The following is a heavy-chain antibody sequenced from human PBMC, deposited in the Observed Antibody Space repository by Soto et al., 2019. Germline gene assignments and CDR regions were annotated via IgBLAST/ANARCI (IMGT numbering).Heavy chain of an antibody. V-gene: IGHV4-34*01. CDR3: ARGRSTMVRGPHGMDV. J-gene: IGHJ6*02. CDR1: GGSFSGYY. CDR2: INHSGST. Sequence: QVQLQQWGAGLLKPSETLSLTWAVYGGSFSGYYWSWIRQPPGKGLEWIGEINHSGSTNYNPSLKSLVTISVDTSKNQFTLKLSSVTAADTAVYYCARGRSTMVRGPHGMDVWGQGTTVTVSS. D-gene: IGHD3-10*01.